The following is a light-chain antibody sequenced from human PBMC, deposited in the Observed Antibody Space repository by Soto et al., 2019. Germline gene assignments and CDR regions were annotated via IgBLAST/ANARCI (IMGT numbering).Light chain of an antibody. Sequence: QSALTQPASVSRSPGQSVAISCTGTTSDVGGYNYVSWYQQHPGKAPKLIIQDVINRPSGVSDRFSGSKSGNTASLTISGLQAEDEADYYCSSYTSTSTYVFGSGTKLTVL. CDR3: SSYTSTSTYV. CDR2: DVI. J-gene: IGLJ1*01. V-gene: IGLV2-14*01. CDR1: TSDVGGYNY.